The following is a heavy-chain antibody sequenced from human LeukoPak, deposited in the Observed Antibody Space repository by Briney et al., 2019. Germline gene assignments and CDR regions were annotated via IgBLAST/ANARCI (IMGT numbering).Heavy chain of an antibody. CDR3: ARDGEGYCSSTSCLDY. CDR2: ISSSSSTI. CDR1: GFTFSDHY. Sequence: GGSLRLSCAASGFTFSDHYMDWVRQAPGKGLEWVSYISSSSSTIYYADSVKGRFTISRDNAKNSLYLQMNSLRAEDTAVYYCARDGEGYCSSTSCLDYWGQGTLVTVSS. D-gene: IGHD2-2*01. J-gene: IGHJ4*02. V-gene: IGHV3-11*04.